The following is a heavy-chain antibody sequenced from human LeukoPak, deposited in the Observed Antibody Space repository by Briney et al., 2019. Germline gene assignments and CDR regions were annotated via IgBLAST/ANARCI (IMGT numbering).Heavy chain of an antibody. D-gene: IGHD6-6*01. Sequence: SVKVSCKASGGTFSSYAISWVRQAPGQGLEWMGGIIPIFGTANYAQKFQGRVTITADESTSTAYMELSSLRSEDTAVYYCARDLSGDSSSGLEIPAVLPSYYYYYGMDVWGQGTTVTVSS. CDR3: ARDLSGDSSSGLEIPAVLPSYYYYYGMDV. CDR1: GGTFSSYA. CDR2: IIPIFGTA. V-gene: IGHV1-69*01. J-gene: IGHJ6*02.